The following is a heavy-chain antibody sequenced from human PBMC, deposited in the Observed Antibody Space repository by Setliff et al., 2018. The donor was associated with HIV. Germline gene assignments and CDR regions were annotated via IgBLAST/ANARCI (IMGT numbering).Heavy chain of an antibody. CDR2: INPHTGVT. CDR1: GYIFIRYY. CDR3: ARDLRDGFEEWFSTLDDGMDV. D-gene: IGHD3-3*01. V-gene: IGHV1-2*02. J-gene: IGHJ6*02. Sequence: ASVKVSCKTSGYIFIRYYIFWVRQAPGQGLEWMGNINPHTGVTKYAEKFQGRVTMTRDTSINTIYMELSRLRSDDTAVYYCARDLRDGFEEWFSTLDDGMDVWGQG.